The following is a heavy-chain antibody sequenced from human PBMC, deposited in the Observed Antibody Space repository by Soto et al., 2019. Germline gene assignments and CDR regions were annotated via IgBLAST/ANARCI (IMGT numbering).Heavy chain of an antibody. V-gene: IGHV4-39*01. CDR3: ARRYYDILTGYYFDY. J-gene: IGHJ4*02. D-gene: IGHD3-9*01. CDR1: GGSISSSSYY. Sequence: SETLSLTCTVSGGSISSSSYYWGWIRQPPGKGLEWIGSIYYSGSTYYNPSLKSRVTISVDTSKNQFSLKLSSVTAADTAVYYCARRYYDILTGYYFDYWGQGTLVTVSS. CDR2: IYYSGST.